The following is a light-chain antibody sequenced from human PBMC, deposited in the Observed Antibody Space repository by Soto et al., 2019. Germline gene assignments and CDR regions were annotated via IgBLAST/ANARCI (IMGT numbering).Light chain of an antibody. CDR2: DVS. CDR3: TSYTSSTPFYV. V-gene: IGLV2-14*03. CDR1: RTDVADGYDY. J-gene: IGLJ1*01. Sequence: QSVLTQPASVSGSPGQAIAISCTGVRTDVADGYDYVSWYQQHPGQAPQLIIYDVSNRPSGVSDRFSGSKSGNTASLTISGLQAEDEAKYYCTSYTSSTPFYVFGPGTKVTVL.